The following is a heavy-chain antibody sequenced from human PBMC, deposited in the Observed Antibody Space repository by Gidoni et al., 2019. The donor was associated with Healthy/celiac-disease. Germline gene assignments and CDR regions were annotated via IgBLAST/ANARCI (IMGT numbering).Heavy chain of an antibody. Sequence: QVQLVQSGAAVKKPGASVKVSCKASGYTFTSYYMHWVRQAPGQGLEWMGIINPSGGSTSYAQKFQGRVTMTRDTSTSTVYMELSSLRSEDTAVYYCARVPTIAVARAPFDYWGQGTLVTVSS. V-gene: IGHV1-46*01. CDR1: GYTFTSYY. CDR2: INPSGGST. D-gene: IGHD6-19*01. CDR3: ARVPTIAVARAPFDY. J-gene: IGHJ4*02.